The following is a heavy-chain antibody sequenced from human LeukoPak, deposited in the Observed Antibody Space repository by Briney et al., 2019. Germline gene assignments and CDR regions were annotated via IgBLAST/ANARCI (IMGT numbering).Heavy chain of an antibody. D-gene: IGHD7-27*01. V-gene: IGHV4-34*01. CDR3: VKGATLGNWFDP. J-gene: IGHJ5*02. CDR1: GGSFSGYY. CDR2: INHSGST. Sequence: SETLSLTCAVYGGSFSGYYWSWIRQPPGKGLEWIGEINHSGSTNYNPSLKSRVTMSVDSSKNQFSLKSTSVTAADTAVYYCVKGATLGNWFDPWGQGTLVTVSA.